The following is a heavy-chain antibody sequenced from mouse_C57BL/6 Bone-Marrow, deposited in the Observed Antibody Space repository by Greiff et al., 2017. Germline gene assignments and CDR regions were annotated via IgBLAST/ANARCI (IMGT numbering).Heavy chain of an antibody. CDR3: ARHRGDYYGSSNWYFDV. D-gene: IGHD1-1*01. CDR2: IWSDGST. CDR1: GFSLTSYG. V-gene: IGHV2-6-1*01. Sequence: QVQLQQSGPGLVAPSQSLSITCTVSGFSLTSYGVHWVRQPPGKGLEWLVVIWSDGSTTYNSALKSRLSISKDNSKSQVFLKMNSLQTDDTAMYYGARHRGDYYGSSNWYFDVWGTGTTVTVSS. J-gene: IGHJ1*03.